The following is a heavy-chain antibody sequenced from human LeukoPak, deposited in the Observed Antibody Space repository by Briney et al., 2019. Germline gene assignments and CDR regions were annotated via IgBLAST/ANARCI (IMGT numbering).Heavy chain of an antibody. CDR2: IYYSGNT. CDR3: AREGTTGWAF. J-gene: IGHJ4*02. Sequence: SGTLSLNRTVSGRSISGYYRSWMRQPPGKGLEWIGYIYYSGNTKYNPSLKSRVTMSVDTSKNQFSLKVSSVTAADTAVYFCAREGTTGWAFWGQGTLVTVSS. CDR1: GRSISGYY. D-gene: IGHD1-1*01. V-gene: IGHV4-59*01.